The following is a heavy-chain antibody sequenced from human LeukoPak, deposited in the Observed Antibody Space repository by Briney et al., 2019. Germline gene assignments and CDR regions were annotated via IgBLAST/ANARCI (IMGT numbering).Heavy chain of an antibody. V-gene: IGHV4-31*03. D-gene: IGHD4-17*01. CDR1: GGSISSGGYY. J-gene: IGHJ3*02. CDR3: ASLTYGDYGSVAFDI. CDR2: IYYSGST. Sequence: ASETLSLTCTVSGGSISSGGYYWSWIRRHPGKGLEWIGFIYYSGSTYYNPSLKSRVTISVDTSKNQFSLKLSSVTAADTAVYYCASLTYGDYGSVAFDIWGQGTMVTVSS.